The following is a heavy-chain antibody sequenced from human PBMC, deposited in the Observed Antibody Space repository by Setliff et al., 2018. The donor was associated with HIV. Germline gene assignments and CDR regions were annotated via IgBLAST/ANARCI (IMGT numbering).Heavy chain of an antibody. CDR3: ARSQGDASGWYAGDY. D-gene: IGHD6-19*01. V-gene: IGHV1-46*01. CDR1: GYTFTSYP. J-gene: IGHJ4*01. Sequence: ASVKVSCKASGYTFTSYPMHWVRQAPGQGLEWMGVINTSGGSAGYAEKFRGRVTMTRDTSTNTVYMDLRNLRSEDTAVYYCARSQGDASGWYAGDYWGHGALVTVS. CDR2: INTSGGSA.